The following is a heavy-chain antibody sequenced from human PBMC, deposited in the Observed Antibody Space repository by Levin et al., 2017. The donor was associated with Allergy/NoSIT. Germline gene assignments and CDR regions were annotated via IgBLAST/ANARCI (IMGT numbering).Heavy chain of an antibody. Sequence: SVKVSCKASGGTFSSYTISWVRQAPGQGLEWMGRIIPILGIANYAQKFQGRVTITADKSTSTAYMELSSLRSEDTAVYYCARSRFEGRRTIDYWGQGTLVTVSS. V-gene: IGHV1-69*02. CDR2: IIPILGIA. J-gene: IGHJ4*02. D-gene: IGHD3-10*01. CDR3: ARSRFEGRRTIDY. CDR1: GGTFSSYT.